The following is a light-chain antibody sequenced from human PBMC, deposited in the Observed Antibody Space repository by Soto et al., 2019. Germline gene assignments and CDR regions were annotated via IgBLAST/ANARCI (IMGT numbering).Light chain of an antibody. V-gene: IGLV1-36*01. CDR1: SSNIGNNA. Sequence: QAVVTQPPSVSEAPRQRVTISCSGSSSNIGNNAVNWYQQLPGKAPKLLIYYDDLLPSGVSDRFSGPKSGTSASLAISGLQSEDEADYYCAAWDDSLNGVVFGGGTKLTVL. J-gene: IGLJ2*01. CDR2: YDD. CDR3: AAWDDSLNGVV.